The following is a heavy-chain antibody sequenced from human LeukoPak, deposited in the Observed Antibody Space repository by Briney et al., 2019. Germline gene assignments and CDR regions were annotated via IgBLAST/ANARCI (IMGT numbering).Heavy chain of an antibody. V-gene: IGHV3-48*03. CDR2: ITNSGSTK. J-gene: IGHJ6*03. CDR3: ARVRGDSYYYYYMDV. CDR1: GFIFSSYE. D-gene: IGHD2-21*02. Sequence: GGSLRLSCVASGFIFSSYELIWVRQAPGKGLEWVSFITNSGSTKYYADSVKGRVTISRDNAKNSLDLQMNGLSAEDTAVYYCARVRGDSYYYYYMDVWGKGTTVTVSS.